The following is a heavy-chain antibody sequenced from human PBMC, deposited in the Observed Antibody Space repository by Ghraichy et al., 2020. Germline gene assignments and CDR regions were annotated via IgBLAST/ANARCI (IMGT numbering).Heavy chain of an antibody. CDR2: TYYRSKWYN. CDR3: AARLYYYDSSGRHPPYYYYYGMVV. D-gene: IGHD3-22*01. V-gene: IGHV6-1*01. CDR1: GDSVSSNSAA. J-gene: IGHJ6*02. Sequence: SQTLSLTCAISGDSVSSNSAAWNWIRQSPSRGLEWLGRTYYRSKWYNDYAVSVKSRITINPDTSKNQFSLQLNSVTPEDTAVYYCAARLYYYDSSGRHPPYYYYYGMVVWGQGTTVTVSS.